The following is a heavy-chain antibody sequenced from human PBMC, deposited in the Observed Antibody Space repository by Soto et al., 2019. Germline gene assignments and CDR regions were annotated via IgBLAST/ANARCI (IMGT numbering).Heavy chain of an antibody. D-gene: IGHD1-26*01. Sequence: QAQLVQSGAEVREPGASVKVSCKASGYSFTSLYINWVRQTTGQGLEWMGWMQPSSGRTGYAQKFQGRVTMTRDTSINTAYMELSSLTSDDTAFYYCARGVTAGVDYWGQGTLVTVSS. CDR2: MQPSSGRT. CDR3: ARGVTAGVDY. V-gene: IGHV1-8*01. J-gene: IGHJ4*02. CDR1: GYSFTSLY.